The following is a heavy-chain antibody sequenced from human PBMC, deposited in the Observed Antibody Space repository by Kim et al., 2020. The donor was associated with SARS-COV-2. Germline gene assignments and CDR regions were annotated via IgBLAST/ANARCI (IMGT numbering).Heavy chain of an antibody. CDR2: IYYSGST. CDR1: GGSISSSSYY. Sequence: SETLSLTCTVSGGSISSSSYYWGWIRQPPGKGLEWIGSIYYSGSTYYNPSLKSRVTISVDTSKNQFSLKLSSVTAADTAVYYCARGRPEFLYRYYFDYWGQGTLVTVSS. J-gene: IGHJ4*02. V-gene: IGHV4-39*07. D-gene: IGHD3-10*01. CDR3: ARGRPEFLYRYYFDY.